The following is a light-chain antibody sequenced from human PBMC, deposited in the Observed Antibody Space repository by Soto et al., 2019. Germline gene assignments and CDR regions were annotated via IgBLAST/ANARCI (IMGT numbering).Light chain of an antibody. Sequence: DIQMTQSPSSLSASVGDRVTITCRASQTTNNYLNWYQQKPGKAPKLLIYAASSLQSGVPSRFSGSGSGTEITLTICSLQPDDFATYYCQQYNSYSITIVQGTRLEI. J-gene: IGKJ5*01. CDR3: QQYNSYSIT. CDR2: AAS. V-gene: IGKV1-39*01. CDR1: QTTNNY.